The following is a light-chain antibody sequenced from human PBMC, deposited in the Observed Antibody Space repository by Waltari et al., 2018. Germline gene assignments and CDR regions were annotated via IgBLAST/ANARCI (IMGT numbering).Light chain of an antibody. J-gene: IGLJ2*01. Sequence: QSVLTQPPSTSGTPGQTVTISCSVSTSNIGTNTVTWYQQFPGTAPKVLVFANYHRPSGGPDRFSAAKAGTSAPLVISGLQSEDEGDYFCATWDDSLVGRVFGGGTKLTVL. CDR3: ATWDDSLVGRV. V-gene: IGLV1-44*01. CDR2: ANY. CDR1: TSNIGTNT.